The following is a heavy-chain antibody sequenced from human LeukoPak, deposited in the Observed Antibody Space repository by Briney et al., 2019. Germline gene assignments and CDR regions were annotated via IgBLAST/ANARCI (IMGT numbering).Heavy chain of an antibody. J-gene: IGHJ4*02. V-gene: IGHV3-30*04. CDR3: ARGSLGSSWYPGRDGLIFDY. CDR2: ISYDGSNK. CDR1: GFTFSSYA. Sequence: GGSLRLSCAASGFTFSSYAMHWVRQAPGKGLEWVAVISYDGSNKYYADSVKGRFTISRDNSKNTLYLQMNSLRAEDTAVYYCARGSLGSSWYPGRDGLIFDYWGQGTLVTVSS. D-gene: IGHD6-13*01.